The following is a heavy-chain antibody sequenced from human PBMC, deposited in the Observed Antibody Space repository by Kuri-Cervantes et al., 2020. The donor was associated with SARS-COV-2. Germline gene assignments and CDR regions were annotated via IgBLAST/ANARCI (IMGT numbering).Heavy chain of an antibody. V-gene: IGHV3-30-3*01. CDR2: ISYDGSNK. Sequence: GGSLRLSCAASGFTFSSYAMHWVRQAPGKGLEWVAVISYDGSNKYYADSVKGRFTISRDNSKNTLYLQMNSLRAEGTAVYYCARVMMYGGSLGRPLAYWGQGTLVTVSS. CDR1: GFTFSSYA. D-gene: IGHD2-8*01. CDR3: ARVMMYGGSLGRPLAY. J-gene: IGHJ4*02.